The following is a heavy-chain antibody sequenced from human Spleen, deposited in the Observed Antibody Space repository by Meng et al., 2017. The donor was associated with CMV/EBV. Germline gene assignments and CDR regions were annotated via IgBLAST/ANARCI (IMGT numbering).Heavy chain of an antibody. V-gene: IGHV5-51*01. J-gene: IGHJ4*02. D-gene: IGHD1-1*01. CDR2: IYPGDSDT. CDR3: ARLSTTGTTRYFDY. CDR1: GYTFTSYW. Sequence: KVSCKASGYTFTSYWIAWVRQMSGKDLEWMGIIYPGDSDTRYSPSFQGQVTISADKSISTAYLQWSSLKASDTAMYYCARLSTTGTTRYFDYWGQGTLVTVSS.